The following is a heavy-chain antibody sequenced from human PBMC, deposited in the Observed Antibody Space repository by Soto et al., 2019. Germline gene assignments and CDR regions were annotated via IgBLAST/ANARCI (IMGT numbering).Heavy chain of an antibody. CDR1: GYTFTSYD. J-gene: IGHJ6*02. CDR3: ARQISTSWHYYYYGMDV. V-gene: IGHV1-8*01. CDR2: MNPNSGNT. D-gene: IGHD2-2*01. Sequence: QVQLVQSGAEVKKPGASVKVSCKASGYTFTSYDINWVRQATGQGLEWMGWMNPNSGNTGYAQKFQGRVTMTRNTSISTAYMELSSLRSEDTAGYYCARQISTSWHYYYYGMDVWGQGTTVTVSS.